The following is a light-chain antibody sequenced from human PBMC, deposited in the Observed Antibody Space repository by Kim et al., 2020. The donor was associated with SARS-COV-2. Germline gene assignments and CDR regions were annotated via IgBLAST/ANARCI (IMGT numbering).Light chain of an antibody. Sequence: ELTQPPSASGTPGQRVTISCSGSSSNIGRNYVYWYQQPPGTAPKLLIYRNNQRPSGVPDRFSGSKSGTSASLAISGLRSEDEADYYCAAWVDSLSGHVVFGGGTQLTVL. V-gene: IGLV1-47*01. CDR3: AAWVDSLSGHVV. CDR1: SSNIGRNY. CDR2: RNN. J-gene: IGLJ2*01.